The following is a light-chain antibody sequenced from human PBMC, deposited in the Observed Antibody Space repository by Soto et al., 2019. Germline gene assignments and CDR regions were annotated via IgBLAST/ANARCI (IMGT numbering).Light chain of an antibody. V-gene: IGKV1-39*01. CDR1: QTIGNF. CDR3: QRSYRFPYT. J-gene: IGKJ2*01. Sequence: DVQMTQSPSSLSASVGDRVTITCRASQTIGNFVNWYQQKAGKAPNLLIFQASTLQSGVSSRFSGSGYGTDFVLTISSRQPEDFATYYCQRSYRFPYTFGQGTKIEIK. CDR2: QAS.